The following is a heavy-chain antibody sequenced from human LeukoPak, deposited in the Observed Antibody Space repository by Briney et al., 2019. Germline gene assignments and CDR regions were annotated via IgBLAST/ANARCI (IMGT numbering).Heavy chain of an antibody. J-gene: IGHJ5*02. CDR1: GFTVSSNY. D-gene: IGHD6-13*01. V-gene: IGHV3-53*01. CDR3: ARGTGIAAAGTGWFHP. Sequence: GGSLRLSCAASGFTVSSNYMSWVRQAPGKGLEWVSVIYSGGNTYYADSVKGRFTISRDNSKNTLYLQMNSLRAEDTAVYYCARGTGIAAAGTGWFHPWGQGTLVTVSS. CDR2: IYSGGNT.